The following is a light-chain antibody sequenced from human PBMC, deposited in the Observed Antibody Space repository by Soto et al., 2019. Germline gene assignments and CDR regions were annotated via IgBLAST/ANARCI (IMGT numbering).Light chain of an antibody. CDR2: KAS. CDR3: QQYNSYPWT. V-gene: IGKV1-5*03. CDR1: QSINSW. J-gene: IGKJ1*01. Sequence: DIQMTQSPSTLSASVGDRVTITCRASQSINSWLAWYQQKPGKAPKLLIYKASSLESGVPSRFSGSGSGTEFTLTISSLQPDDFAIYYCQQYNSYPWTFGQGTKVEIK.